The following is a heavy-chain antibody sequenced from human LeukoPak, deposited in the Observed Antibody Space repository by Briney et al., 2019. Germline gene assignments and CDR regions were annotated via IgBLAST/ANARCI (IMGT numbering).Heavy chain of an antibody. CDR2: IYYSGST. J-gene: IGHJ5*02. CDR3: AREVDTAMVS. CDR1: GFTFSSYA. Sequence: LRLSCAASGFTFSSYAMSWVRQAPGKGLEWIRYIYYSGSTYYNPSLKSRVTISVDTSKNQFSLRLSSVTAADTAVYYCAREVDTAMVSWGQGTLVTVSS. V-gene: IGHV4-31*02. D-gene: IGHD5-18*01.